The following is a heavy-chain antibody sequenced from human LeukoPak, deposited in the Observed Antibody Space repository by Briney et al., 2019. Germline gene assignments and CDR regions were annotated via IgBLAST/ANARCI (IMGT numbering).Heavy chain of an antibody. J-gene: IGHJ4*02. CDR1: GYTLTELS. CDR3: ASTRSSRWYYFDY. V-gene: IGHV1-24*01. D-gene: IGHD6-13*01. Sequence: ASVTVSCKVSGYTLTELSMHWVRQAPGKGREWMGGFDPEDAETINAQKSQGRVTMTEDKSTDTAYMELSSLRSEDTAVYYCASTRSSRWYYFDYWGQGTPVTVSS. CDR2: FDPEDAET.